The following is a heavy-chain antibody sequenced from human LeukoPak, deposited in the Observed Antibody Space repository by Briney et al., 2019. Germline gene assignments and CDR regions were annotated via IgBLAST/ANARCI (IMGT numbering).Heavy chain of an antibody. CDR1: GFTFSSYW. CDR2: IKQDGSEK. D-gene: IGHD2-2*01. V-gene: IGHV3-7*01. J-gene: IGHJ4*02. CDR3: ARDGGGVVVPAAHFDY. Sequence: GGSLRLSCAASGFTFSSYWMSWVRQAPGKGLEWVANIKQDGSEKYYMDSVRGRFTISRDNAKNSLYLQMNSLRAEDTAVYYCARDGGGVVVPAAHFDYWGQGTLVTVSS.